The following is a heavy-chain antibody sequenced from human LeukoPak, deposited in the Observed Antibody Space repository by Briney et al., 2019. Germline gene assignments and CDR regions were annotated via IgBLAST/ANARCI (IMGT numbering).Heavy chain of an antibody. J-gene: IGHJ5*02. CDR2: INPNSGGT. V-gene: IGHV1-2*06. Sequence: ASVKASCKASGYTFTGYYMHWVRQAPGQGLEWMGRINPNSGGTNYAQKFQGRVTMTRDTSISTAYMELSRLRSDDTAVYYCARDPITSGWYGRLSRLYNWFDPWGQGTLVTVSS. CDR3: ARDPITSGWYGRLSRLYNWFDP. D-gene: IGHD6-19*01. CDR1: GYTFTGYY.